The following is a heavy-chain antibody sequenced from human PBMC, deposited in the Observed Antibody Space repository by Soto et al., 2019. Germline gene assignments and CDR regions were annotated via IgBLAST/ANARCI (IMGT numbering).Heavy chain of an antibody. CDR3: VKGVRSSTATGFFDY. Sequence: EVQLVESGGGLVQSGRSLRLSCVVSGFTFEDFAMHWVRQVPGKGLEWVSGITWNSGNIVYADSVKGRFTISRDNAKRSLYLQMNSLRTEDTAFYYCVKGVRSSTATGFFDYWGQGTLVTVSS. J-gene: IGHJ4*02. CDR2: ITWNSGNI. CDR1: GFTFEDFA. V-gene: IGHV3-9*01. D-gene: IGHD6-13*01.